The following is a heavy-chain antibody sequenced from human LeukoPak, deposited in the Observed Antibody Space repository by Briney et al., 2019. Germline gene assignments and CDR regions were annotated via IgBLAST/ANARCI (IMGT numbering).Heavy chain of an antibody. CDR2: INPNSGGT. Sequence: GASVNVSCKASGYTFTGYYMHWVRQAPGQGREWMGWINPNSGGTNYAQKFQGRVTTTRDTSTSTAYMELSRLRSDDTAVYYCARDRRSSSWLDPWGQGTLVTVSS. CDR3: ARDRRSSSWLDP. CDR1: GYTFTGYY. D-gene: IGHD6-13*01. V-gene: IGHV1-2*02. J-gene: IGHJ5*02.